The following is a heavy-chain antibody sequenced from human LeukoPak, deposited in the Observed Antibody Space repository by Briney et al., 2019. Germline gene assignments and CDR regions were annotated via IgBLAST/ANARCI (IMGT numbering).Heavy chain of an antibody. Sequence: GASVKVSCKASGYTFTSYGISWVRQAPGQGLEWMGWISAYNGNTNYAQKLQGRVNMTTDTSTSTAYMELRSLRSDDTAVYYCARDPWVVVAATNYYYYYMDVWGKGTTVTVSS. CDR2: ISAYNGNT. J-gene: IGHJ6*03. D-gene: IGHD2-15*01. V-gene: IGHV1-18*01. CDR1: GYTFTSYG. CDR3: ARDPWVVVAATNYYYYYMDV.